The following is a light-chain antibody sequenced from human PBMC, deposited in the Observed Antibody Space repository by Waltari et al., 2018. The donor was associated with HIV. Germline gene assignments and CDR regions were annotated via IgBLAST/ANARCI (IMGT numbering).Light chain of an antibody. CDR1: NIGSKN. CDR2: DYT. Sequence: SFVLTQPPSVSVAPGQTARIPCGGNNIGSKNVHWYQQKPGQAPVVVVHDYTDRPSGIPERFSGSNSGNTATLTISRVEAGDEADYHCRVWDTSSDHVIFGGGTKLTVL. J-gene: IGLJ2*01. CDR3: RVWDTSSDHVI. V-gene: IGLV3-21*02.